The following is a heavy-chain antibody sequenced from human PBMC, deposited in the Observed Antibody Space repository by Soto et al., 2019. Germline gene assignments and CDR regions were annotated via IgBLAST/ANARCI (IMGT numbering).Heavy chain of an antibody. CDR1: GFTFSNYE. CDR2: ISSSGSTI. V-gene: IGHV3-48*03. D-gene: IGHD1-26*01. CDR3: AKEATNINNFDY. Sequence: LRLSCAASGFTFSNYEMHWVRQAPGKGLEWVSYISSSGSTIYYADSVKGRFTISRDNAKNSLYLQLNSLRAEDTAVYYCAKEATNINNFDYWGQGTLVTVSS. J-gene: IGHJ4*02.